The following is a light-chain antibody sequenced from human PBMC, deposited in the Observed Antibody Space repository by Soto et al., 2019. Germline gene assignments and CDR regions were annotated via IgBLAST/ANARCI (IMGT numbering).Light chain of an antibody. CDR2: GAS. J-gene: IGKJ5*01. Sequence: EIVLTQSPGTLSLSPGERATLSCRASQSVSSDYLAWYQQKPGQAPRLLIYGASSRATGIPDRLSGSGSGTDFTLTISRLEPEDFAVYYCQQFGTSPPSTFGQGTRLEIK. CDR3: QQFGTSPPST. V-gene: IGKV3-20*01. CDR1: QSVSSDY.